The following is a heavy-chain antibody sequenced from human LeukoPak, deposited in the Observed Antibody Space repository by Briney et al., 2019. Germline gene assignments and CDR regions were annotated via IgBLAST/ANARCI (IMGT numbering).Heavy chain of an antibody. V-gene: IGHV3-48*03. Sequence: GGSLRLSCAASGFTFSSYEMNWVRQAPGKGLEWVSYISSSGSTIYYADSVKGRFTISRDNAKNSLYLEMNSLRAEDTAVYYCARDGHGDFWRARRTYYMDVWGKGTTVTVSS. CDR1: GFTFSSYE. D-gene: IGHD3-3*01. J-gene: IGHJ6*03. CDR2: ISSSGSTI. CDR3: ARDGHGDFWRARRTYYMDV.